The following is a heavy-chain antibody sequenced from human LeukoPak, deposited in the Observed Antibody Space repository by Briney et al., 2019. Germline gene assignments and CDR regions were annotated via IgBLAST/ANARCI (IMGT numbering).Heavy chain of an antibody. D-gene: IGHD6-19*01. CDR1: GFSINNYW. CDR2: IKGDASEK. CDR3: ARQAGVT. J-gene: IGHJ5*02. V-gene: IGHV3-7*01. Sequence: GGPLRLSCAVSGFSINNYWMTWYRQASGKGLECVAHIKGDASEKHYVDSVKGRFTISRDNAENSLYLQMNSLRAEDTAVYHCARQAGVTWGQGTLVTVSS.